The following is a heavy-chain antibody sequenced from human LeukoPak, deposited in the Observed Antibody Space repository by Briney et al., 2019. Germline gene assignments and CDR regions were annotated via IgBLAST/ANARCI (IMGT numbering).Heavy chain of an antibody. D-gene: IGHD3-9*01. CDR3: ASLPIPYYDILTGYYSGDY. V-gene: IGHV3-23*01. CDR2: ISSTGGTA. Sequence: PGGSLRLSCAASGFTFSSFGMSWVRQAPGKGLEWVSAISSTGGTAYYADSVKGRFTISRDNAKNSLYLQMNSLRAEDTAVYYCASLPIPYYDILTGYYSGDYWGQGTLVTVSS. J-gene: IGHJ4*02. CDR1: GFTFSSFG.